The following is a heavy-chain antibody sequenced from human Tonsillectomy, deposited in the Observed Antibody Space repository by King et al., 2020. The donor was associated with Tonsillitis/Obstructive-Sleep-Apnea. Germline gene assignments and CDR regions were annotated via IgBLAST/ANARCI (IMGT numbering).Heavy chain of an antibody. D-gene: IGHD3-3*01. CDR2: ISSSSSYI. Sequence: VQLVESGGGLVKPGGSLRLSCAASGFTFSPYSMNWVRQAPGKGLEWVSSISSSSSYIYYADSVKGRFTISRDNAKNSLYLQMNSLRAEDTAVYYCAREGCLRFLEWLPDYGMDVWGQGTTVTVSS. J-gene: IGHJ6*02. V-gene: IGHV3-21*01. CDR3: AREGCLRFLEWLPDYGMDV. CDR1: GFTFSPYS.